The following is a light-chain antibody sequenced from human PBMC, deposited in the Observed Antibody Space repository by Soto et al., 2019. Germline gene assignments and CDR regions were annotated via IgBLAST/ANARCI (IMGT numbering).Light chain of an antibody. J-gene: IGLJ2*01. CDR3: SSYTSSSTL. Sequence: QSVLTQPASVSGSPGQSITISCTGTSSDVGGYNYVSWYQQHPGKAPKLMIYEVSNRPSGVSTRFSGSKSGNTASLTISGLQAEDEADYYCSSYTSSSTLFGGGTKLTVL. CDR2: EVS. CDR1: SSDVGGYNY. V-gene: IGLV2-14*01.